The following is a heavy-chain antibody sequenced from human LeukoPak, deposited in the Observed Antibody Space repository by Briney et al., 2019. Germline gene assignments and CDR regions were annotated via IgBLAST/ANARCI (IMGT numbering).Heavy chain of an antibody. J-gene: IGHJ4*02. V-gene: IGHV4-31*03. CDR1: GDSITSGGYY. CDR3: ARDVLR. Sequence: SQTLSLTCTVSGDSITSGGYYWSWIRQRPGKGLEWIGYIYKTGSTYYNPSLKSRVTMTVDTSRNQFSLKVNSVTAADTAVYYCARDVLRWGQGTLVTVSS. CDR2: IYKTGST.